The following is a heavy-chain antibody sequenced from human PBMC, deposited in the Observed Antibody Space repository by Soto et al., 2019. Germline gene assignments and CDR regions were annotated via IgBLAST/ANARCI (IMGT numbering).Heavy chain of an antibody. CDR3: ARVWGGAFDI. Sequence: QVQLQASGPGLVKPSETLSLTCTVSGGSISSYYWSWIRQPPGKGLEWIGSIYYSGSTNYNPSLKSRVTISVDTSKNQFSLKLRSVTAADTAVYYCARVWGGAFDIWGQGTMVTVSS. CDR1: GGSISSYY. D-gene: IGHD3-10*01. J-gene: IGHJ3*02. CDR2: IYYSGST. V-gene: IGHV4-59*01.